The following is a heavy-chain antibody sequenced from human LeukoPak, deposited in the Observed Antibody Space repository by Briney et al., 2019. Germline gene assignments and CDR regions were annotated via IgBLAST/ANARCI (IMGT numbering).Heavy chain of an antibody. CDR2: ISYDGSNK. Sequence: GRSLRLSCAASGFTFSSYGMHWVRQAPGKGLEWVAVISYDGSNKYYADSVKGRFTISRDNSKNTLYLQMNSLRAEDTAVYYCAKAYYYGSGSYSTLFDYWGQGTLVTVSS. V-gene: IGHV3-30*18. J-gene: IGHJ4*02. CDR1: GFTFSSYG. D-gene: IGHD3-10*01. CDR3: AKAYYYGSGSYSTLFDY.